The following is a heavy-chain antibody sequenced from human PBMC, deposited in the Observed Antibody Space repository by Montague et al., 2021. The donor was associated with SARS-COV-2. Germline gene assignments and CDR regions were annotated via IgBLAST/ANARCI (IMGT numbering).Heavy chain of an antibody. CDR1: GGSISNTSYY. V-gene: IGHV4-39*01. D-gene: IGHD5-24*01. CDR3: ARQGRDGYNTYYFDY. J-gene: IGHJ4*02. Sequence: SETLSLTCTVSGGSISNTSYYWGWVRQPPGKGLEWIGSIYYDGTTYYNPSLESRLTMSVDTSKKQFSLKLSSVTAADTAVYYCARQGRDGYNTYYFDYRGQGTLVTVSS. CDR2: IYYDGTT.